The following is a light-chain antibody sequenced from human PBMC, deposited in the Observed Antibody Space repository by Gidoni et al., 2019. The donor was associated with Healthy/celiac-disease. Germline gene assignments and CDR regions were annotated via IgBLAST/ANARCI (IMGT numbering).Light chain of an antibody. CDR2: VAS. Sequence: EIVMTQSPATLSVSPVERATLSCRASQSVSSNLAWYQQKPGQAPRLLIYVASTRATGIPARFSGSGSGTEFTLTISSLQSEDFAVYYCQQYNNWPSLTFGGGTKVEIK. CDR3: QQYNNWPSLT. V-gene: IGKV3D-15*01. J-gene: IGKJ4*01. CDR1: QSVSSN.